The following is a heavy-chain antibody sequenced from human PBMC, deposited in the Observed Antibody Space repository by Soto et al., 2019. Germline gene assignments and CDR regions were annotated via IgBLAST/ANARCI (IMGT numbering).Heavy chain of an antibody. J-gene: IGHJ2*01. CDR1: SGSISTNSW. D-gene: IGHD2-2*01. Sequence: QVQLQESGPGLVEPSGALSLTCAVSSGSISTNSWWSWVRQPPGKGLEWIGEIYQSGRTNYNPSLKSRGSISVDKSKNQFSLKLNSVTAADTAVYDCATGGSYCSTNGCHYWYLDLWGRGTLVSVSS. CDR2: IYQSGRT. V-gene: IGHV4-4*02. CDR3: ATGGSYCSTNGCHYWYLDL.